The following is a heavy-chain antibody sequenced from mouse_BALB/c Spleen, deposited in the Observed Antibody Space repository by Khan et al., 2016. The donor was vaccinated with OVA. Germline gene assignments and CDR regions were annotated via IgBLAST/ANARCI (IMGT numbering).Heavy chain of an antibody. V-gene: IGHV2-6-1*01. CDR3: ARQREIYYGYDGAMDY. CDR2: IWSDGST. CDR1: GFSLTSYG. D-gene: IGHD2-2*01. J-gene: IGHJ4*01. Sequence: VELVESGPGLVAPSQSLSITCTISGFSLTSYGVHWVRQPPGKGLEWLVVIWSDGSTTYNSALKSRLSISKDNSKSQVFLKMNSLQTDDTAMYYCARQREIYYGYDGAMDYWGQGTSVTVSS.